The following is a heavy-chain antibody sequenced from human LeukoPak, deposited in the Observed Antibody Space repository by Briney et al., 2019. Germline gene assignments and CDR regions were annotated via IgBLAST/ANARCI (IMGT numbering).Heavy chain of an antibody. D-gene: IGHD1-26*01. J-gene: IGHJ5*02. Sequence: PGGSLRLSCAASGFTFSDYYMSWIRQAPGKGLEWVSYISSSGSTIYYADSVKGRFTISRDNAKNSLYLQMNSLRAEDTAVYYCARDLRRGSYYSDYNWFDPWGQGTLVTVSS. CDR2: ISSSGSTI. CDR1: GFTFSDYY. CDR3: ARDLRRGSYYSDYNWFDP. V-gene: IGHV3-11*04.